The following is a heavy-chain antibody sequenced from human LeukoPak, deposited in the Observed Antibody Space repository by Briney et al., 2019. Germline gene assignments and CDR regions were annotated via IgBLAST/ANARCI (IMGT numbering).Heavy chain of an antibody. J-gene: IGHJ4*02. CDR1: GFTVSSNY. CDR2: IYSGGST. Sequence: GGSLRLPCAASGFTVSSNYMSWVRQALGKGLEWVSVIYSGGSTYYADSVKGRFTISRDNSKNTLYLQMNSLRAEDTAVYYCARGPDYYDSSGYSYFDYWGQGTLVTVSS. V-gene: IGHV3-66*01. CDR3: ARGPDYYDSSGYSYFDY. D-gene: IGHD3-22*01.